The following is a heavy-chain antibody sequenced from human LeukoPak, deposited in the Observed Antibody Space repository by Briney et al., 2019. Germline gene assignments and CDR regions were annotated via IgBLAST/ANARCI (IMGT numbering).Heavy chain of an antibody. CDR1: GGSFSGYY. CDR3: ARDLYCSSTSCSWGYFDY. Sequence: SETLSLTCAVYGGSFSGYYWSWIRQPPGKELEWIGEINHSGSTNYNPSLKSRVTISVDTSKNQFSLKLSSVTAADTAVYYCARDLYCSSTSCSWGYFDYWGQGTLVTVSS. J-gene: IGHJ4*02. V-gene: IGHV4-34*01. CDR2: INHSGST. D-gene: IGHD2-2*01.